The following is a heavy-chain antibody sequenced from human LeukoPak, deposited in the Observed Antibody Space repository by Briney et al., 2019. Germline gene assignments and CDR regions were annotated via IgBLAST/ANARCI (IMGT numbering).Heavy chain of an antibody. D-gene: IGHD4-17*01. CDR3: ARYYGDYEYYFDY. Sequence: GASVTVSCTASGYTFTSYYMHWVRQAPGQGLEWMGIINPSGGSTSYAQKFQGRVTMTRDTSTSTVYMELSSLRSEDTAVYYCARYYGDYEYYFDYWGQGTLVTVSS. CDR2: INPSGGST. V-gene: IGHV1-46*01. CDR1: GYTFTSYY. J-gene: IGHJ4*02.